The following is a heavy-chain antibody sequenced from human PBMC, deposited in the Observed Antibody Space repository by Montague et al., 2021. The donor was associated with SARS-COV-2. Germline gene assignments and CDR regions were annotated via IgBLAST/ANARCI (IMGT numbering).Heavy chain of an antibody. D-gene: IGHD1-7*01. Sequence: SLRLSCAASGFAFNNYWMHWVRQAPGKGLVWVSRIKFDGTVIHYADSVKGRFTISRDNAKNTLYLQMNSLRVEETAAYYCVRDKGTHRILDYWGQGILVTVSS. CDR1: GFAFNNYW. V-gene: IGHV3-74*01. CDR3: VRDKGTHRILDY. CDR2: IKFDGTVI. J-gene: IGHJ4*02.